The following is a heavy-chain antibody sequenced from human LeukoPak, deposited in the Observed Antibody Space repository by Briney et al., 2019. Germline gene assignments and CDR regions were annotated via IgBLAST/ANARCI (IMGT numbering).Heavy chain of an antibody. V-gene: IGHV3-7*01. CDR3: ARERMYSGSGSTYPYYDY. D-gene: IGHD3-10*01. Sequence: PGGSLRLSCAASGFTFSSYWMSWVRQSPGKGLEWVANIKPDGSEKYFMDSVKGRFTISRDNAKNALYLEMNSLRPEDTAEYFCARERMYSGSGSTYPYYDYWGQGTLVTVSS. CDR1: GFTFSSYW. CDR2: IKPDGSEK. J-gene: IGHJ4*02.